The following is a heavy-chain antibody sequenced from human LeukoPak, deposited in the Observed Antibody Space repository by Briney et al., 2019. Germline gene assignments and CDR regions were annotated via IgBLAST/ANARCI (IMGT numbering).Heavy chain of an antibody. CDR3: AREEYSSSSPFDY. D-gene: IGHD6-6*01. CDR1: GFTFSSYG. V-gene: IGHV3-33*01. CDR2: IWYDGSNK. Sequence: PGGSLRLSCAASGFTFSSYGTPWVRQAPGKGLEWVAVIWYDGSNKYYADSVKGRFTISRDNSKNTLYLQMNSLRAEDTAVYYCAREEYSSSSPFDYWGQGTLVTVSS. J-gene: IGHJ4*02.